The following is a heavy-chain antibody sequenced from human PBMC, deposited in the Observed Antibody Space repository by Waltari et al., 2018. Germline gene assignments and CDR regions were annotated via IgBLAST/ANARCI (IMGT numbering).Heavy chain of an antibody. D-gene: IGHD2-15*01. J-gene: IGHJ4*02. CDR2: IWYDGSNK. CDR1: GFTFSSYG. CDR3: ARASSRVVVAATVDY. V-gene: IGHV3-33*01. Sequence: QVQLVESGGGVVQPGRSLRLSCAASGFTFSSYGMHWVSQAPGKGLEWVAVIWYDGSNKYYADSVKGRFTISRDNSKNTLYLQMNSLRAEDTAVYYCARASSRVVVAATVDYWGQGTLVTVSS.